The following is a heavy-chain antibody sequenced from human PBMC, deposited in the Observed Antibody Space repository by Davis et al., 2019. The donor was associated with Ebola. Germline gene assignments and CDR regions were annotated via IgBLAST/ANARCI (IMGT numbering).Heavy chain of an antibody. CDR3: ARDRYCSGGSCYSSYYYGMDV. D-gene: IGHD2-15*01. CDR1: GYTFTTYG. J-gene: IGHJ6*02. V-gene: IGHV1-18*01. CDR2: FSTYNDNT. Sequence: AASVKVSCKASGYTFTTYGISWVRQAPGQGLEWMGWFSTYNDNTNYAQKLQGRVTMTTDTSTSTAYMELRSLRSDDTAVYYCARDRYCSGGSCYSSYYYGMDVWGQGTTVTVSS.